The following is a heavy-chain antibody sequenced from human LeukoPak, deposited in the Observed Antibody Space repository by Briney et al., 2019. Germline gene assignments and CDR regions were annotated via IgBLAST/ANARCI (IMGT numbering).Heavy chain of an antibody. CDR2: INHSGST. CDR3: ARLYYDILTGYLDAFDI. V-gene: IGHV4-34*01. J-gene: IGHJ3*02. D-gene: IGHD3-9*01. CDR1: GGSFSGYY. Sequence: SETLSLTCAVYGGSFSGYYWSWIRQPPGKGLEWIGEINHSGSTNYNPSLKSRGTISVDTSKNQFSLKLSSVTAADTAVYYCARLYYDILTGYLDAFDIWGQGTMVTVSS.